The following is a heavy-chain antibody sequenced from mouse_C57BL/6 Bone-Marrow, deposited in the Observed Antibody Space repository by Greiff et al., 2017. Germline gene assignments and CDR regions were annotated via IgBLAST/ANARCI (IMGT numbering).Heavy chain of an antibody. CDR2: INPNNGGT. D-gene: IGHD2-3*01. Sequence: VQLKQSGPELVKPGASVKIPCKASGYTFTDYNMDWVKQSHGQSLEWIGDINPNNGGTIYTQKFNGKATVTVDKSSSTAYMELRSLTTEDTAVXYCARVRDGYYPRYIEVWGTGTTVTVSA. CDR3: ARVRDGYYPRYIEV. V-gene: IGHV1-18*01. J-gene: IGHJ1*03. CDR1: GYTFTDYN.